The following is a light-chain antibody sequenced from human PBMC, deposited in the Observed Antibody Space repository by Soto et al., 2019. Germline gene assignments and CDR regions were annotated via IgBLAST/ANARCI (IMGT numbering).Light chain of an antibody. Sequence: DVVMTQTPLSLSVAPGQPASISCKSSPSLLHITGETFLFWYLQKAGQSPQLLIYEVSTRVSGVPDRFSGSGSGTDFTLEISRVETDDVGIYYCMQSTQLPPTFGQGTRRGIE. J-gene: IGKJ5*01. CDR3: MQSTQLPPT. CDR2: EVS. V-gene: IGKV2D-29*02. CDR1: PSLLHITGETF.